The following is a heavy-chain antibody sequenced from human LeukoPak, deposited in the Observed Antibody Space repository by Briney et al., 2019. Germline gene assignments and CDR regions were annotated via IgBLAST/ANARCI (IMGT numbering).Heavy chain of an antibody. Sequence: PSETLSLTCAVYGGSFSGYYWSWIRQPPGKGLEWIGEINHSGSTNYNPSLKSRVTISVDTSKNQSSLKLSSVTAADTALYYCARDGRIAAGGFDYWGQGTLVTVSS. V-gene: IGHV4-34*01. CDR1: GGSFSGYY. J-gene: IGHJ4*02. D-gene: IGHD6-13*01. CDR2: INHSGST. CDR3: ARDGRIAAGGFDY.